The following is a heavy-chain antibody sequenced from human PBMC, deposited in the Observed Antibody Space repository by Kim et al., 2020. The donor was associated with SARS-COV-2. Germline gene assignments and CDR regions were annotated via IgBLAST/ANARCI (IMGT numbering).Heavy chain of an antibody. D-gene: IGHD1-1*01. Sequence: ASVKVSCKASGYTFTSYYMHWVRQAPGQGLEWMGMINPSGGSTSHAQKLQGRVTMTRDTSTSTVYMELSSLGSEDTAVYYCARAFWQPVERRRTEYFHHWGQGTLVTVSS. CDR3: ARAFWQPVERRRTEYFHH. CDR2: INPSGGST. J-gene: IGHJ1*01. V-gene: IGHV1-46*04. CDR1: GYTFTSYY.